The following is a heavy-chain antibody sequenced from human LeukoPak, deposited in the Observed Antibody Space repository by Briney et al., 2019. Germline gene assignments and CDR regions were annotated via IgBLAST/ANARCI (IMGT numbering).Heavy chain of an antibody. CDR2: ISSTSIYI. CDR1: GFTFSSFS. J-gene: IGHJ5*02. CDR3: ARGTFDP. V-gene: IGHV3-21*04. Sequence: GGSLRLSCAASGFTFSSFSMGWVRQAPGKGLEWVSGISSTSIYIYHADSLEGRFTISRDNAENSLYLQMNSLRAEDTAVYYCARGTFDPWGQGTLVTVSS.